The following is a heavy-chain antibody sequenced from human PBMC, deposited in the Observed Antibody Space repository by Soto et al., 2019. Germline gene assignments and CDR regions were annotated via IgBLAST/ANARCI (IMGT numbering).Heavy chain of an antibody. D-gene: IGHD1-20*01. CDR3: AKPPGYNWNFADY. J-gene: IGHJ4*02. V-gene: IGHV3-23*01. CDR1: GFTFSSYA. CDR2: ISGSGGST. Sequence: GESLRLSCAASGFTFSSYAMSWVRQAPGKGLEWVSAISGSGGSTYYADSVKGRFTISRDNSKNTLYLQMNSLRAEDTAVYYCAKPPGYNWNFADYWGQGTLVTVSS.